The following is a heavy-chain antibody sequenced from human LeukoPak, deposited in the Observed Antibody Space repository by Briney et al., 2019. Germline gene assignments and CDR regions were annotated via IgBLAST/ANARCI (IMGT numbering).Heavy chain of an antibody. CDR2: ISSSSSYI. Sequence: GGSLRLSCAASGFTFSSYSMNWVRQAPGKGLEWVSSISSSSSYIYYADSVKGRFTISRDNAKNSLYLQMNSLRAEDTAVYYCARDGATTVVTPPNYWGQGTLVTVSS. D-gene: IGHD4-23*01. V-gene: IGHV3-21*01. CDR3: ARDGATTVVTPPNY. J-gene: IGHJ4*02. CDR1: GFTFSSYS.